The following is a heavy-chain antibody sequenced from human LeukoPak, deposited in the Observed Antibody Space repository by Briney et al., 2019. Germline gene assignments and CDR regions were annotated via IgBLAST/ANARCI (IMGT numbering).Heavy chain of an antibody. CDR2: ISSSGSTI. V-gene: IGHV3-48*03. D-gene: IGHD3-3*01. CDR3: AIVWSGYYPYFDY. CDR1: GFTFSSYE. Sequence: GGSLRLSCAASGFTFSSYEMNWVCQAPGKGLEWVSYISSSGSTIYYADSVKGRFTISRDNAKNSLYLQMNSLRAEDTAVYYCAIVWSGYYPYFDYWGQGTLVTVSS. J-gene: IGHJ4*02.